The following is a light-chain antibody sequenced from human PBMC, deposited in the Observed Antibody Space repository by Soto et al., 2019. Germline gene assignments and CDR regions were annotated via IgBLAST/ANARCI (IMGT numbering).Light chain of an antibody. CDR2: LNSDGSH. CDR3: QTWGTDIVV. Sequence: QLVLTQSPSASASLGASVKLTCTLSSGHSRYAIAWHQQQPEKGPRYLMKLNSDGSHSKGDGIPDRFSGSSSGAERYLTISGLQSEDEADYYCQTWGTDIVVFGGGTKVTVL. V-gene: IGLV4-69*01. J-gene: IGLJ2*01. CDR1: SGHSRYA.